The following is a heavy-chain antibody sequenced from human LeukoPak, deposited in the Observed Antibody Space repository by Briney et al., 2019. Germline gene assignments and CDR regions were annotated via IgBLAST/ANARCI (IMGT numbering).Heavy chain of an antibody. D-gene: IGHD1-26*01. V-gene: IGHV4-31*03. CDR3: ASTSSSPKSYYYYYYMDV. CDR2: IYYSGST. Sequence: SETLSLTCTVSGGSISSGGYYWSWIRQHPGKGLEWIGYIYYSGSTYYNPSLKSRVTISVDTSKNQSSLKLSSVTAADTAVYYCASTSSSPKSYYYYYYMDVWGKGTTVTVSS. J-gene: IGHJ6*03. CDR1: GGSISSGGYY.